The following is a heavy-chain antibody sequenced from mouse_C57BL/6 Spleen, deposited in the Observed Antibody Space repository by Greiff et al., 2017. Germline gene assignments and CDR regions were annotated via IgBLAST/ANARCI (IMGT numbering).Heavy chain of an antibody. D-gene: IGHD4-1*01. V-gene: IGHV1-82*01. J-gene: IGHJ2*01. CDR2: IYPADGDT. Sequence: VQLQQSGPELVKPGASVKISCKASGYAFSSSWMNWVKQRPGKGLEWIGRIYPADGDTNYNVKFKGKATLTADKSSSTAYMQLRSLTSEDSAVYFCARILLTGFLVYWGQDTTLAVAS. CDR3: ARILLTGFLVY. CDR1: GYAFSSSW.